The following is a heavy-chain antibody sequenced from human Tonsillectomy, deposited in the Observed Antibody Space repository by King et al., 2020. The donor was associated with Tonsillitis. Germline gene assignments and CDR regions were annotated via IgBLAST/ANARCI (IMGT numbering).Heavy chain of an antibody. CDR2: IFSTDEK. V-gene: IGHV2-26*01. Sequence: QLTLKESGPVLVKPTETLTLTCTVSGFSLSNAKMSVSWIRQPPGKALEWLAHIFSTDEKSYSPSLKSRLTISKDTPKSQVVLTMTNMDPVDTGTYYCARVTTVTKSYYYYGMDVWGQGTTVTVSS. D-gene: IGHD4-17*01. CDR1: GFSLSNAKMS. J-gene: IGHJ6*02. CDR3: ARVTTVTKSYYYYGMDV.